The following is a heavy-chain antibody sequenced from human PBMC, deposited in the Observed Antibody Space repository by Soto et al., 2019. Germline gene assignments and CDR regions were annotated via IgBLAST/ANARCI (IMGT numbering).Heavy chain of an antibody. CDR3: AKDCRLGAARHYMDV. CDR2: ISGSGGST. J-gene: IGHJ6*02. Sequence: PGGSLRLSCAASGFTFSSYAMSWVRQAPGKGLEWVSAISGSGGSTYYADSVKARFTISRDNSKNTLYLQMNSLRAEDTAVYYCAKDCRLGAARHYMDVWGQGTTVTVSS. CDR1: GFTFSSYA. D-gene: IGHD6-6*01. V-gene: IGHV3-23*01.